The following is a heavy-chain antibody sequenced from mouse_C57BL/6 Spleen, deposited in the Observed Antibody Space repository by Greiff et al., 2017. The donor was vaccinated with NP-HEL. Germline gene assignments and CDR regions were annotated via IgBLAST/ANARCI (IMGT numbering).Heavy chain of an antibody. Sequence: VQLQQSGTELVKPGASVKLSCKASGYTFTSYWMHWVKQRPGQGLEWIGNINPSNGGTNYNEKFKSKATLTVDKSSSTAYMQLSSLTSEDSAVYYCAGAPITTVVARGYFDVWGTGTTVTVSS. CDR1: GYTFTSYW. CDR3: AGAPITTVVARGYFDV. CDR2: INPSNGGT. V-gene: IGHV1-53*01. J-gene: IGHJ1*03. D-gene: IGHD1-1*01.